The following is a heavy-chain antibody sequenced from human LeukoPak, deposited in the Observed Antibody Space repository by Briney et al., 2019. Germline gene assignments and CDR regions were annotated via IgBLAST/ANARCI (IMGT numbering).Heavy chain of an antibody. CDR1: GFTFDDYA. V-gene: IGHV3-9*01. D-gene: IGHD6-19*01. CDR2: ISWNSGSI. Sequence: PGGSLRLSCAASGFTFDDYAMHWVRQAPGKGLEWVSGISWNSGSIGYADSVKGRFTISRDNAKNSLYLQMNSLRAEDTALYYCAKGRGAVAGSSFDYWGQGTLVTVSS. J-gene: IGHJ4*02. CDR3: AKGRGAVAGSSFDY.